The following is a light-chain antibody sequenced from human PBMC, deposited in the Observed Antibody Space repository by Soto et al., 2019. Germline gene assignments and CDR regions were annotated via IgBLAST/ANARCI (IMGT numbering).Light chain of an antibody. J-gene: IGLJ1*01. V-gene: IGLV2-14*03. CDR2: DVG. CDR1: SSDVGGFNF. CDR3: SPYTSTSALYL. Sequence: QSALTQPASVSGSPGQSITISCTGTSSDVGGFNFVSWYQHHPGKAPKLMIYDVGNRPSGVSNRFSGSKSGNTASLTISGLQPEDESDYYCSPYTSTSALYLFGSGTKATVL.